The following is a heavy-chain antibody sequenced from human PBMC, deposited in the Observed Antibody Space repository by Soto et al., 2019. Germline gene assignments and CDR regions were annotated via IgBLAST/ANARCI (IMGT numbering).Heavy chain of an antibody. CDR1: GFTVSSNY. J-gene: IGHJ4*02. CDR2: IYSGGST. CDR3: ITTYNGTPARPYLDL. V-gene: IGHV3-53*01. Sequence: GGSLRLSCAASGFTVSSNYMSWVRQAPGKGLEWVSVIYSGGSTYYADSVKGRFTISRDNSKNTLYLQMNSLKIEDTAMYYCITTYNGTPARPYLDLWGQGTPVTVSS. D-gene: IGHD1-26*01.